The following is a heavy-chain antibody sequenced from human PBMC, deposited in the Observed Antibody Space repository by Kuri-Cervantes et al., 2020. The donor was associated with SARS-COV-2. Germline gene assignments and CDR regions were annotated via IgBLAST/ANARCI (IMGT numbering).Heavy chain of an antibody. V-gene: IGHV3-30*04. CDR2: VSYDGRTK. CDR3: ASGRDFWTGYVDDS. J-gene: IGHJ4*02. CDR1: GFTFVSHA. Sequence: GESLKISCEASGFTFVSHAMHWVRQAPGKGLEWVAVVSYDGRTKFYADSVQGRFTISRDNSKNTLYLQMNSLRVEDTAVYYCASGRDFWTGYVDDSWGQGTLVTVSS. D-gene: IGHD3/OR15-3a*01.